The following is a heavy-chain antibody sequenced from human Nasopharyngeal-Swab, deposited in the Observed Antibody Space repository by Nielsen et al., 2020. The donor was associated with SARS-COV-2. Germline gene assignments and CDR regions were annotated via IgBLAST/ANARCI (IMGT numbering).Heavy chain of an antibody. Sequence: SETLSLTCTVSGGSISSGGYYWGWIRQPPGKGLEWIGSIYYSGSTYYNPSLKSRVTISVDTSMNQFSLKLSSVTAADTAVYYCARPRGPYSIYSSSWYVYYFDYWGQGTLVTVSS. CDR2: IYYSGST. CDR1: GGSISSGGYY. D-gene: IGHD6-13*01. J-gene: IGHJ4*02. V-gene: IGHV4-39*01. CDR3: ARPRGPYSIYSSSWYVYYFDY.